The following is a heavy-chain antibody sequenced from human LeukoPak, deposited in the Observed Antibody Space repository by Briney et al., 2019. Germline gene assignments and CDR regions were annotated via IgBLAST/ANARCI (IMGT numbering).Heavy chain of an antibody. CDR3: ARGPTISETGYFDY. Sequence: SETLSLPCAVYGGSFTAYYWSWLRQSPGKGLQWLEEVNHRGDTNYNPSVKGRVTISVDTSKNQFSLKVTSLTAADTAVYYCARGPTISETGYFDYWGQGTLVTVSS. CDR2: VNHRGDT. V-gene: IGHV4-34*01. D-gene: IGHD1-1*01. CDR1: GGSFTAYY. J-gene: IGHJ4*03.